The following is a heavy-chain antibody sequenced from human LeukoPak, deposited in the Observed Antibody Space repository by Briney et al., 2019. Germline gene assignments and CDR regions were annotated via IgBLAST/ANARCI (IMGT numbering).Heavy chain of an antibody. V-gene: IGHV5-51*01. CDR1: GYIFTNFW. CDR3: ARFGRSGSYGMDV. D-gene: IGHD1-26*01. CDR2: IFPGDSDT. Sequence: PGESLKISCKGSGYIFTNFWIGWVRQMPGKGLEWMGIIFPGDSDTRYSPSFQGQVTISADKSISTAFLQWSSLKASGTAMYYCARFGRSGSYGMDVWGQGTTVTVSS. J-gene: IGHJ6*02.